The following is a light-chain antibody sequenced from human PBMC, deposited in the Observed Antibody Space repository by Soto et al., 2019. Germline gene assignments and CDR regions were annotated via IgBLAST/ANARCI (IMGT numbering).Light chain of an antibody. J-gene: IGKJ1*01. CDR2: KAS. CDR1: QSVSTW. V-gene: IGKV1-5*03. CDR3: QQYNSYSWT. Sequence: DIQMTQSPSTLSASIGDRVTITCRASQSVSTWLAWYQQKPGKAPKLLIYKASNLESGVPSRFSGSGSETEFALTISSLQPGDFATYYCQQYNSYSWTFGQGTRVEIK.